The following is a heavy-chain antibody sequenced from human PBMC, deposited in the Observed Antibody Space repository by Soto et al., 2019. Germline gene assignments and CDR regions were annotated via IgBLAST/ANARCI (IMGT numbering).Heavy chain of an antibody. CDR3: AGEATFKAFWSGSDY. CDR1: GGSISSGGYY. D-gene: IGHD3-3*01. V-gene: IGHV4-31*03. Sequence: QVQLQESGPGLVKPSQTLSLTCTVSGGSISSGGYYWSWIRQHPGKGLEWIGYIYYRGSSYYTPSLKRRVNIEVDTSKNQFARKLGSVTAADAAVYYCAGEATFKAFWSGSDYWGQGALVAVCS. CDR2: IYYRGSS. J-gene: IGHJ4*02.